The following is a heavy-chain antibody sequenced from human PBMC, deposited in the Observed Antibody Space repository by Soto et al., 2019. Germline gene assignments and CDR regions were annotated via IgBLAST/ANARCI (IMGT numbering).Heavy chain of an antibody. Sequence: QEQLQQWGAGLMKTSETLSLTCAVEGASFSGHFWSWIRQPPGKGLEWIGEMNQGGVNNYNPSLESRLTMSVDPIKSRISLELTSVTAADTAVYYCARGQFHSGWLFDLWGRGTPVTVSS. D-gene: IGHD1-26*01. CDR3: ARGQFHSGWLFDL. CDR1: GASFSGHF. J-gene: IGHJ2*01. V-gene: IGHV4-34*02. CDR2: MNQGGVN.